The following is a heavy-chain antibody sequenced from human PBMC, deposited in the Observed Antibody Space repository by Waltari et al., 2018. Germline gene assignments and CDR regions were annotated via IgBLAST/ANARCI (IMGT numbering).Heavy chain of an antibody. D-gene: IGHD6-19*01. Sequence: ELQLVESGGGLVPPGRSLRLSCVASGFTFEEYAMNWVRQAPGKGLGWGAGIRWNSDDIVYADSVKGRFTIARDNAKSSLYLQMNTLRTEDMAFYYCAKDRASSSQFLFDLWGQGTLVTVSS. CDR2: IRWNSDDI. V-gene: IGHV3-9*03. J-gene: IGHJ1*01. CDR1: GFTFEEYA. CDR3: AKDRASSSQFLFDL.